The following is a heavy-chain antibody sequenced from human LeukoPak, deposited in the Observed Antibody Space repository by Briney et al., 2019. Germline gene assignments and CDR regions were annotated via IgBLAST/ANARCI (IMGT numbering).Heavy chain of an antibody. CDR2: ISSSSSHI. V-gene: IGHV3-21*01. Sequence: GGSLRLSCAASEFIFSSYTMNWVRQAPRKGLEWVSSISSSSSHIYYADSVKGRFTISRDNAKNSLYLQMNSLRAEDTTLYYCARAGAVAAPGAASGMDVWGQGTTVTVSS. CDR1: EFIFSSYT. CDR3: ARAGAVAAPGAASGMDV. D-gene: IGHD6-19*01. J-gene: IGHJ6*02.